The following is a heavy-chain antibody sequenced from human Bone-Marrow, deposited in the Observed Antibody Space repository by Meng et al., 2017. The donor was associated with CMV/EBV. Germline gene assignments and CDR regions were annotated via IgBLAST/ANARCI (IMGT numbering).Heavy chain of an antibody. CDR3: ARDPSLRRFLEGLLDY. J-gene: IGHJ4*02. CDR1: GYTFTGYY. Sequence: ASVKVSCKASGYTFTGYYIHWVRQAPGQGLEWMGWINPNSGGTSYAQKFQGRVTMTRDTSISTAYMELSRLRSDDTAVYYCARDPSLRRFLEGLLDYWGQGILVTVSS. D-gene: IGHD3-3*01. CDR2: INPNSGGT. V-gene: IGHV1-2*02.